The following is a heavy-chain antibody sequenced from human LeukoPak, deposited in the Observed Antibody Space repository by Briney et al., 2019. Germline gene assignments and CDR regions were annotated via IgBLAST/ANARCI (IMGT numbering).Heavy chain of an antibody. Sequence: SETLSLTCTVSGXSISSSSYYWGWIRQPPGKGLEWIGSIYYSGSTYYNPSLKSRVTISVDTSKNQFSLKLSSVTAADTAVYYCARYSSGWYYFDYWGQGTLVTVSS. CDR3: ARYSSGWYYFDY. CDR2: IYYSGST. V-gene: IGHV4-39*01. CDR1: GXSISSSSYY. J-gene: IGHJ4*02. D-gene: IGHD6-19*01.